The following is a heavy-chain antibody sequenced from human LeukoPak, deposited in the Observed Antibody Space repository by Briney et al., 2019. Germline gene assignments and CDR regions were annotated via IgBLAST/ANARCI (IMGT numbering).Heavy chain of an antibody. CDR3: ARSLMYYYDSGGLKGARAFDI. J-gene: IGHJ3*02. Sequence: KAGESLKISCKGSGYSFTSYWIGWVRQMPGKGLEWMGIIYPGDSDTRYSPSFQGQVTISADKSISTAYLQWSSLKASDTAMYYCARSLMYYYDSGGLKGARAFDIWGQGTMVTVSS. CDR1: GYSFTSYW. D-gene: IGHD3-22*01. CDR2: IYPGDSDT. V-gene: IGHV5-51*01.